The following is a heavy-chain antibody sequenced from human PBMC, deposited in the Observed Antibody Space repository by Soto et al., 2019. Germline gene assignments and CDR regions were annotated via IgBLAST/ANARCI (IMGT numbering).Heavy chain of an antibody. CDR1: GGSFSKFY. V-gene: IGHV4-34*01. D-gene: IGHD3-10*01. Sequence: SETLSLACAVYGGSFSKFYWNWIRQSPGKGLEWIGEINHRGSTNYKPSLKSRVTISADTSKNQFSLKLSSVTAADTAVYYCARGRGEMSTLYYYYALDIWGQGTTDTGSS. CDR2: INHRGST. J-gene: IGHJ6*02. CDR3: ARGRGEMSTLYYYYALDI.